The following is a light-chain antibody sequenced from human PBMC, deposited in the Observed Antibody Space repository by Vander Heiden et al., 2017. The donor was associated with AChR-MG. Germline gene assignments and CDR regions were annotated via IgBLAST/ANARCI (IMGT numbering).Light chain of an antibody. Sequence: SSELTQDPAVSVALGQTVRITCQGHSLRSDYASWYQQKPGQAPVLVIYSKNNRPSGIPDRFSGSSSGNTASLTITGAQAEDEADYYCNSRGSSGNRRVFGGGTKLTVL. V-gene: IGLV3-19*01. CDR2: SKN. CDR1: SLRSDY. CDR3: NSRGSSGNRRV. J-gene: IGLJ2*01.